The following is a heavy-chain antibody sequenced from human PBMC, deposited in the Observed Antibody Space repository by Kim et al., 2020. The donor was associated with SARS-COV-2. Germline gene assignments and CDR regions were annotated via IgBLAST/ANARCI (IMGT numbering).Heavy chain of an antibody. D-gene: IGHD1-1*01. Sequence: SETLSLTCSVSGGSISAGNHYWGWIRQPPGKGLEWIGNIYYSGTTFYNPSLKSRGTISVDTSRNQFSLKVNSVTAADTAVYYCARVSTTEFDYWGQGTLVSVSS. CDR1: GGSISAGNHY. CDR2: IYYSGTT. V-gene: IGHV4-39*07. J-gene: IGHJ4*02. CDR3: ARVSTTEFDY.